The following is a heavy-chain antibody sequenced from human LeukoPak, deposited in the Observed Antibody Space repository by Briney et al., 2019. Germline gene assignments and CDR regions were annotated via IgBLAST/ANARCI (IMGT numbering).Heavy chain of an antibody. J-gene: IGHJ4*02. D-gene: IGHD2-2*01. CDR3: ARVGGDIVVVPAAPDY. Sequence: PGGSLRLSCAASGFIFSSYGMHWVRQAPGKGLEWVAFIRYDGSNKYHADSVKGRFTISRDNSKNTLYLQMNSLRAEDTAVYYCARVGGDIVVVPAAPDYWGQGTLVTVSS. V-gene: IGHV3-30*02. CDR1: GFIFSSYG. CDR2: IRYDGSNK.